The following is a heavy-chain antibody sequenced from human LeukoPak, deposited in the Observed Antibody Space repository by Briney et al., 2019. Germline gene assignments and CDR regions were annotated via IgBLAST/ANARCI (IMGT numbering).Heavy chain of an antibody. Sequence: KPSETLSLTCTVSGGSISSYYWSWIRQPPGKGLEWIGYIYYSGSTNYNPSLKSRVTISVDTSKNQFSLKLSSVTAADTAVYYCATSPPGGSYLGYWGQGTLVTVSS. D-gene: IGHD1-26*01. CDR1: GGSISSYY. J-gene: IGHJ4*02. V-gene: IGHV4-59*01. CDR3: ATSPPGGSYLGY. CDR2: IYYSGST.